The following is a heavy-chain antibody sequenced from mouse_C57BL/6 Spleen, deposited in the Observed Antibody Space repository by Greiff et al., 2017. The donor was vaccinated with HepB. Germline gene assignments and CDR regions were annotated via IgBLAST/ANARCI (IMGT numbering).Heavy chain of an antibody. V-gene: IGHV1-64*01. CDR2: IHPNSGST. Sequence: QVQLQQPGAELVKPGASVKLSCKASGYTFTSYWMHWVKQRPGQGLEWIGMIHPNSGSTNYNEKFKSKATLTVDNSSSTAYMQLSSLTSEDSAVYYCAREGKFTTVVATDYAMDYWGQGTSVTVSS. CDR3: AREGKFTTVVATDYAMDY. J-gene: IGHJ4*01. D-gene: IGHD1-1*01. CDR1: GYTFTSYW.